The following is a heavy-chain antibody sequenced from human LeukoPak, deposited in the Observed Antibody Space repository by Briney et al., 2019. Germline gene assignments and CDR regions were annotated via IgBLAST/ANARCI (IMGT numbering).Heavy chain of an antibody. CDR2: IYTSGST. CDR3: ARASYSYDINGWVPFDY. CDR1: GNSISSGDYY. J-gene: IGHJ4*02. Sequence: PSETLSLTCIVSGNSISSGDYYWSWIRQPAGKGLEWIGRIYTSGSTNYNPSLKSRVTISGDTSKNQFSLRLSSVTAADTAVYYCARASYSYDINGWVPFDYWGQGTLVTVSS. D-gene: IGHD3-22*01. V-gene: IGHV4-61*02.